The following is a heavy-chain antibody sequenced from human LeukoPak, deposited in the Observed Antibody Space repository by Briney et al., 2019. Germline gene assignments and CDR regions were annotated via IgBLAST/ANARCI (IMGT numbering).Heavy chain of an antibody. CDR3: ARDPYSGGYGAYYYYYMDV. J-gene: IGHJ6*03. Sequence: PGGSLRLSCAASGFTFSTYNMNWVRRTPGKGLEWVSSITTSSSYMFYADSVRGRFTISRDNAENSLYLQMNSLRDEDTAVYYCARDPYSGGYGAYYYYYMDVWGKGTTVTISS. V-gene: IGHV3-21*01. CDR1: GFTFSTYN. D-gene: IGHD6-19*01. CDR2: ITTSSSYM.